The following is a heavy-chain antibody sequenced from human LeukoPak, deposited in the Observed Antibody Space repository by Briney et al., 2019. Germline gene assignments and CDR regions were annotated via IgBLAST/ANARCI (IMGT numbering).Heavy chain of an antibody. CDR3: ARIGVAVSGRLDY. D-gene: IGHD6-19*01. CDR1: GYSFSTYW. J-gene: IGHJ4*02. CDR2: IYPRDSNT. Sequence: GESPKISCKGSGYSFSTYWIGWVRQMPGKGLEWMGIIYPRDSNTTYSPSFQGQVTISADKSISTAYLQWSSLKASDTAMYYCARIGVAVSGRLDYWGQGTLVTVSS. V-gene: IGHV5-51*01.